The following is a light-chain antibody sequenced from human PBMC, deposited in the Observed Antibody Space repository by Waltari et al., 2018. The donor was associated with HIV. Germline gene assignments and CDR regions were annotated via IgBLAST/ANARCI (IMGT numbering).Light chain of an antibody. V-gene: IGKV3-20*01. CDR2: GAS. Sequence: EIVLTQSPDTLSLSPRERATLSCRASQSVTSSYLAWYQQKSGQAPRLLIYGASTRATGIPDRFIGGGSGTDFTLTISRLEPEDFAVYYCQRYGSSPPLTFGGGTKVEIK. J-gene: IGKJ4*01. CDR3: QRYGSSPPLT. CDR1: QSVTSSY.